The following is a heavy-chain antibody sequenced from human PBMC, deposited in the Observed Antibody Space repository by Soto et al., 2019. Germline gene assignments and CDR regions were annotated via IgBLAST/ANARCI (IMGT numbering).Heavy chain of an antibody. CDR1: GFTFSSYS. CDR3: ARAYYYDSSGYYQKNWFDP. D-gene: IGHD3-22*01. V-gene: IGHV3-21*01. CDR2: ISSSSSYI. Sequence: GGSLRLSCAASGFTFSSYSINWVRQAPGKGLEWVSSISSSSSYIYYADSVKGRFTISRDNAKNSLYLQMNSLRAEDTAVYYCARAYYYDSSGYYQKNWFDPWGQGTLVTVSS. J-gene: IGHJ5*02.